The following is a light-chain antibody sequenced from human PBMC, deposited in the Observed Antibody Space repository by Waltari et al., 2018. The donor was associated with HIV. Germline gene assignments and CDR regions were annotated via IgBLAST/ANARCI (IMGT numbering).Light chain of an antibody. J-gene: IGKJ4*01. CDR1: QSVGNS. CDR3: QQRTDWLLT. Sequence: ELVLTQSPVPLSLSPGERATLSCRSSQSVGNSLAWYPHKPGHTPRLPIYDASNRASGIPARFSGSGSGTDFTLTISSLEPGDFAVYYCQQRTDWLLTFGGGTNLEIK. CDR2: DAS. V-gene: IGKV3-11*01.